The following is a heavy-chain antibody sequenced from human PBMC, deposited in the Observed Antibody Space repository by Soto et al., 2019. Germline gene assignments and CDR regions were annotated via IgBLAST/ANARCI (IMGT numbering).Heavy chain of an antibody. D-gene: IGHD2-2*01. Sequence: ASVKVACKASGATFSSYAISWVRQAPGQGLEWMGGIIPIFGTANYAQKFQGRVTITADESTSTAYMELSSLRSEDTAVYYCASPVVVPAALQNPLGYHHYGMDVWGQGXTVPVS. CDR1: GATFSSYA. CDR2: IIPIFGTA. J-gene: IGHJ6*01. V-gene: IGHV1-69*13. CDR3: ASPVVVPAALQNPLGYHHYGMDV.